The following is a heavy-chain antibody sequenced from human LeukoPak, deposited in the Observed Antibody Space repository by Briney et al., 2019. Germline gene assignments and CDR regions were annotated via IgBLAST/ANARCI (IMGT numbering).Heavy chain of an antibody. V-gene: IGHV4-59*08. CDR2: IYYSGST. J-gene: IGHJ4*02. Sequence: SETLSLTCTVSGGSISSYYWSWIRQPPGKGLEWIGYIYYSGSTNYNPSLKSRVTISVDTSKNQFSLKLSSVTAADTAVYYCARADEGRGVFDYWGQGTLVTVSS. D-gene: IGHD3-10*01. CDR3: ARADEGRGVFDY. CDR1: GGSISSYY.